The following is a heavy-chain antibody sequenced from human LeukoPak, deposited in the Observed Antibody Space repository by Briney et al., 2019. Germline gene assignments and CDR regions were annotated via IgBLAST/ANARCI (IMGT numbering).Heavy chain of an antibody. D-gene: IGHD3-22*01. J-gene: IGHJ4*02. V-gene: IGHV3-53*01. CDR2: IYSGGST. CDR3: ARDADYDSSNTQRGYFDY. Sequence: GGSLRLSCAASGFTFSRYNMNWVRQAPGKGLEWVSVIYSGGSTYYADSVKGRFTVSRDNSKNTLYLQMNSLRAEDTAVYYCARDADYDSSNTQRGYFDYWGQGTLVTVSS. CDR1: GFTFSRYN.